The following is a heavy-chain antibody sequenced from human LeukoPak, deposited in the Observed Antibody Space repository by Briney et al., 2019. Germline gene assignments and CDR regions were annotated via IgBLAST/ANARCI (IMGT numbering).Heavy chain of an antibody. D-gene: IGHD3-9*01. CDR1: GGSISSSSYY. CDR3: ARSLERETDDYDILTGYYNDAFDI. J-gene: IGHJ3*02. V-gene: IGHV4-39*07. Sequence: KSSETLSPTCTVSGGSISSSSYYWGWLRQPRGKGLEWIGSIYYSGSTYYNPSLKSRVTISVDTSKNQFSLKLSSVTAADTAVYYCARSLERETDDYDILTGYYNDAFDIWGQGTMLTVSS. CDR2: IYYSGST.